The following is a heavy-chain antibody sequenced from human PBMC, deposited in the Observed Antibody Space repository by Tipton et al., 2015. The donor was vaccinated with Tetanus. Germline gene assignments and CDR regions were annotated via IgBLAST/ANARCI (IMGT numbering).Heavy chain of an antibody. CDR2: VYYSGRT. CDR3: ARMGFTYGQVVY. CDR1: GVSMIDSY. Sequence: TLSLTCTVSGVSMIDSYWNWIRQPAGKGLEWIGHVYYSGRTYYNPPLKSRVTISADMSMNQFSLKLTSVTAADTATYYCARMGFTYGQVVYWGQGPLVTVAS. V-gene: IGHV4-30-4*08. J-gene: IGHJ4*02. D-gene: IGHD5-18*01.